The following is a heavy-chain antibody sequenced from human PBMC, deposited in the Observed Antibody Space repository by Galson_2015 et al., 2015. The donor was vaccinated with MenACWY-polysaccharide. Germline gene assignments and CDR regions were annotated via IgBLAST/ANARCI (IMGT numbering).Heavy chain of an antibody. J-gene: IGHJ4*02. V-gene: IGHV3-21*01. Sequence: SLRLSCAASGFRINTYYMNWVRQTPGKGLEWVSSISKSGNDMQYTVSVKGRFTISRDNTKSSLYLQMNSLRVEDTAMYYCACASRSVATTPSWGQGTLVTVSS. CDR2: ISKSGNDM. D-gene: IGHD4-17*01. CDR3: ACASRSVATTPS. CDR1: GFRINTYY.